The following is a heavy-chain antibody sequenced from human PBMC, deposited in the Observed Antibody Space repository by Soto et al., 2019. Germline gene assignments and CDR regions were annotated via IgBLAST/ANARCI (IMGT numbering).Heavy chain of an antibody. Sequence: QVQLVQSGAEVKKPGSSVKVSCKASGGTFNNYVINWVRQAPGQGLEWMGGIIPIFGTANYAQKFQGRVTITADKSTSTAYMELNSLRSEDTAVYYCAGRCDSPSCPAHFDYWGQGTLVTVSS. D-gene: IGHD2-2*01. J-gene: IGHJ4*02. CDR2: IIPIFGTA. V-gene: IGHV1-69*06. CDR3: AGRCDSPSCPAHFDY. CDR1: GGTFNNYV.